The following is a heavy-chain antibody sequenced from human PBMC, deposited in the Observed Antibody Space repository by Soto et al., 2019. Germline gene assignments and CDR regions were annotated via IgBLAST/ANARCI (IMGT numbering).Heavy chain of an antibody. D-gene: IGHD3-22*01. J-gene: IGHJ4*02. Sequence: ASVKVSCKVSGYTLTELSMHWVRQAPGKGLEWMGGFDPEDGETIYAQKFQGRVTMTEDTSTDTAYMELSSLRSEDTAVYYCPTPFYHDSSGYSHFDYWGQGTLVTVSS. CDR1: GYTLTELS. V-gene: IGHV1-24*01. CDR3: PTPFYHDSSGYSHFDY. CDR2: FDPEDGET.